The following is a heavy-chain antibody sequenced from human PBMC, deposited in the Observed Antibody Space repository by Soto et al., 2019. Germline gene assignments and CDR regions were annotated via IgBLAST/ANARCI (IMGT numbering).Heavy chain of an antibody. D-gene: IGHD1-26*01. CDR3: ARFYRGSYFYYYYGMDF. CDR1: VYTFTSYG. V-gene: IGHV1-18*01. J-gene: IGHJ6*02. CDR2: ISAYNGNT. Sequence: GXSVKVSFPGSVYTFTSYGIRLVRQAPGQGLECMGWISAYNGNTNYAQKLQVRVTMTTDTSTSTAYMELRSLSSDDTAVYYCARFYRGSYFYYYYGMDFWGQGTTVTVSS.